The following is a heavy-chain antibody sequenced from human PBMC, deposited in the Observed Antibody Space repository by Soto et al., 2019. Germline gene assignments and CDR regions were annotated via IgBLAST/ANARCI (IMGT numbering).Heavy chain of an antibody. V-gene: IGHV4-59*01. Sequence: ASETLSLTCTVSGGSISHYYWSWIRQSPGEGLEWIGYAYYSGSTDYNPSLKSRVTMSVDTSKNQVSLKLNSVTTADTAVYYCARDRSTYGGGGTGEVKENWFDPWGPGTLVTVSS. CDR3: ARDRSTYGGGGTGEVKENWFDP. CDR2: AYYSGST. J-gene: IGHJ5*02. D-gene: IGHD2-8*01. CDR1: GGSISHYY.